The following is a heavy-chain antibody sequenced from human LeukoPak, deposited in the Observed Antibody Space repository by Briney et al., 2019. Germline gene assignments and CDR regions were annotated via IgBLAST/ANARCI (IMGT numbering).Heavy chain of an antibody. CDR1: GGSFSGYY. J-gene: IGHJ4*02. CDR2: INHSGST. D-gene: IGHD2-21*01. Sequence: KTSETLSLTCAVYGGSFSGYYWSWIRQPPGKGLEWIGEINHSGSTNYNPSLKSRVTISVDTSKNQFSLKLSSVTAADTAVYYCARNPGYCGGDCQRDWGQGTLVTVSS. V-gene: IGHV4-34*01. CDR3: ARNPGYCGGDCQRD.